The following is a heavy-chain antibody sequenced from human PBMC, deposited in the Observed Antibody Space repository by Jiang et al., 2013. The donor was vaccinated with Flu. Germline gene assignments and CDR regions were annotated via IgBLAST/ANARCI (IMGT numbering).Heavy chain of an antibody. CDR3: ARVGIAAALDAFDI. CDR2: ISSSSSYT. V-gene: IGHV3-11*05. J-gene: IGHJ3*02. Sequence: RLSCAASGFTFSDYYMSWIRQAPGKGLEWVSYISSSSSYTNYADSVKGRFTISRDNAKNSLYLQMNSLRAEDTAVYYCARVGIAAALDAFDIWGQGTMVTVSS. D-gene: IGHD6-13*01. CDR1: GFTFSDYY.